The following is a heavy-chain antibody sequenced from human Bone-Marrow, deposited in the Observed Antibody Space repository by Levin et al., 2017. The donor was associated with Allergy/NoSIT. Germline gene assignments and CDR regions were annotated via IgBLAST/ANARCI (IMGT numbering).Heavy chain of an antibody. Sequence: AGGSLRLSCAASGFSVSRYYMNWVRQAPGKRPEWVAVIYRDGTTWYADFVKGRFTVSRDNSNNTLYLQMHTLTPEDTALYYCAREQQLVQDAFDIWGHGTMVIVSS. V-gene: IGHV3-66*02. J-gene: IGHJ3*02. CDR3: AREQQLVQDAFDI. CDR2: IYRDGTT. CDR1: GFSVSRYY. D-gene: IGHD6-13*01.